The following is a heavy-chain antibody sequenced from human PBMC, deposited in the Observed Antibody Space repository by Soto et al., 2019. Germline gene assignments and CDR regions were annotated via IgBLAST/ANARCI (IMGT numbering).Heavy chain of an antibody. J-gene: IGHJ6*02. D-gene: IGHD4-17*01. CDR3: ARATVDYYPYSGKDV. CDR1: GGSISSYY. Sequence: LSLTCTVSGGSISSYYWSWIRQPPGKGLEWSGYIYYSGSTNYNPSLKSRVTISVDTSKNQFSLKLSSVTAADTAVYYCARATVDYYPYSGKDVWGQGXTVT. V-gene: IGHV4-59*01. CDR2: IYYSGST.